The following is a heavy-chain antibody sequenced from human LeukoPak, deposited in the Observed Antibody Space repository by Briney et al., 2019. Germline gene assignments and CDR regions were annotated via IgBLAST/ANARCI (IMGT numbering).Heavy chain of an antibody. V-gene: IGHV1-2*02. CDR3: ARDAATSGTSWFDP. CDR2: INPKRGAT. J-gene: IGHJ5*02. D-gene: IGHD6-13*01. Sequence: GASVKVSCKASGYTFTDYYIHWVPQAPGQGLEWMGWINPKRGATKYAQKFQGRVTMTRDTAISTAYMELSSLTSDDTAVDSCARDAATSGTSWFDPWGQGTLVTVSS. CDR1: GYTFTDYY.